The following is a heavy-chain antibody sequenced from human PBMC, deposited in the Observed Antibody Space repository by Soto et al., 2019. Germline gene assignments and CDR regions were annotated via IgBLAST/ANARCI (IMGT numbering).Heavy chain of an antibody. CDR1: GYSFSDYF. Sequence: VQLVQSGAEVKKSGASVKVSCKPSGYSFSDYFIQWVRQAPGQGLEWVAWINPKTAATNYAKKFQGRVSLTWDTSPTTAYMELTRLRPDDTAVYYCARIKWGLNYYNGMDVLGQGTTVIVSS. J-gene: IGHJ6*02. CDR3: ARIKWGLNYYNGMDV. D-gene: IGHD1-26*01. CDR2: INPKTAAT. V-gene: IGHV1-2*02.